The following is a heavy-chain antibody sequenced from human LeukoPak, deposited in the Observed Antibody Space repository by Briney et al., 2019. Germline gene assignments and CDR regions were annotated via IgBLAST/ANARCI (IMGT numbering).Heavy chain of an antibody. CDR3: TRGKPETVFDS. Sequence: GSLRLSCAASGFTFSSYSMNWVRQAPGKGLEWIGEINLSGSTNYNPSLKTRVTISLDRSKDQFSLKLTSVTAADTAVYYCTRGKPETVFDSWGRGTLVTVSS. V-gene: IGHV4-34*01. CDR2: INLSGST. CDR1: GFTFSSYS. J-gene: IGHJ4*01.